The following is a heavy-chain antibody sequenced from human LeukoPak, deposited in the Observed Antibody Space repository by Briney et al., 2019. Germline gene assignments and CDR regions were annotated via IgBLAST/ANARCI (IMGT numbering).Heavy chain of an antibody. V-gene: IGHV1-18*01. CDR2: ISAYNGNT. J-gene: IGHJ5*02. CDR3: ARDEYVTAAAGDNWFDP. Sequence: GASVKVSCKASGYTFTSYGISWVRQAPGQGLEWMGWISAYNGNTNYAQKLQGRVTMTTDTSTSTAYMELRSLGSDDTAVYYCARDEYVTAAAGDNWFDPWGQGTLVTVSS. CDR1: GYTFTSYG. D-gene: IGHD6-13*01.